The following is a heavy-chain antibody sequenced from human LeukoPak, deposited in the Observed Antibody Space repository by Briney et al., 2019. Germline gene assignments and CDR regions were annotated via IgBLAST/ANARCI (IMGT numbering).Heavy chain of an antibody. CDR3: ARERYNYYDSSGLYWDNAFDI. D-gene: IGHD3-22*01. Sequence: SETLSLTCTVSGDSISSYYWNWIRQPAGKGLEWIGRIFSSGSTSYNPSLKSRVTMSIDTSKTQFYLRLSSMTAADTAMYYCARERYNYYDSSGLYWDNAFDIWGQGTMVTVSS. CDR1: GDSISSYY. J-gene: IGHJ3*02. V-gene: IGHV4-4*07. CDR2: IFSSGST.